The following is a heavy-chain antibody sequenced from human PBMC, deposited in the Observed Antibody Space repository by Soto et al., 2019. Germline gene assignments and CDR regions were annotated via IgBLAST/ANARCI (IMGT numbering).Heavy chain of an antibody. V-gene: IGHV3-33*06. Sequence: QVQLVESGGGVVQPGRSLRLSCAASGFTFSNYGIHWVRQAPGKGLEWVAVIWYDGSHKYYADSVKGRFTISRDNSKNTLYLQMNSLRVEDTAVYYCAKEVPSAGLPWGYFDYWGQGSLVTVSS. J-gene: IGHJ4*02. CDR3: AKEVPSAGLPWGYFDY. CDR1: GFTFSNYG. D-gene: IGHD2-2*01. CDR2: IWYDGSHK.